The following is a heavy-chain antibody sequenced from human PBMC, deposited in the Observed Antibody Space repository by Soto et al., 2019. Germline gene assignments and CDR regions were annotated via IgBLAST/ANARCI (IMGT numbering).Heavy chain of an antibody. D-gene: IGHD2-21*01. V-gene: IGHV3-23*01. CDR2: IRGDGGAT. Sequence: DVHLLESGGGLVQPGGSLRLSCVASGFTLSDYDMGWVRQAPGKGLEWVSLIRGDGGATYYARSQKGRLTISRDTSENTLYLQLNSLRVEDTALYYCAKDRRGCEYPAFDLWGQGTLVTVS. J-gene: IGHJ3*01. CDR1: GFTLSDYD. CDR3: AKDRRGCEYPAFDL.